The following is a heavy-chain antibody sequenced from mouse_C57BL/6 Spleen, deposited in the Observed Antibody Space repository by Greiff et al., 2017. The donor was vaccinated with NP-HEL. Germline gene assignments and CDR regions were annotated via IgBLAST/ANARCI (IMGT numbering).Heavy chain of an antibody. CDR2: IDPSASYT. D-gene: IGHD2-4*01. Sequence: QVQLQQPGAELVMPGASVKLSCKASGYTFTSYWMHWVKQRPGQGLEWIGEIDPSASYTNYNQKFKGKSTLTVDKSSSTAYMQLSSLTSEDSAVYYCARRLRRGAWFAYWGQGTLVTVSA. J-gene: IGHJ3*01. CDR3: ARRLRRGAWFAY. CDR1: GYTFTSYW. V-gene: IGHV1-69*01.